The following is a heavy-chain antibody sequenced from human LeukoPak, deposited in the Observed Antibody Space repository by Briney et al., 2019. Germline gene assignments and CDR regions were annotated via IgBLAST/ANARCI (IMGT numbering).Heavy chain of an antibody. D-gene: IGHD3-10*01. CDR1: GFTFSSYS. Sequence: QTGGSLRLSCAASGFTFSSYSMNWVRQAPGKGLEWVSYISSSSSTIYYADSVKGRFTISRDNAKNSLYLQMNSLRAEDTAVYYCAREPSYFAGYPQDRIMDVWGQGTTVTVSS. CDR2: ISSSSSTI. J-gene: IGHJ6*02. V-gene: IGHV3-48*04. CDR3: AREPSYFAGYPQDRIMDV.